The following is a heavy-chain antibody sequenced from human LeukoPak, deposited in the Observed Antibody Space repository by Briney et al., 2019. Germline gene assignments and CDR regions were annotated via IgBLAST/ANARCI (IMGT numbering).Heavy chain of an antibody. J-gene: IGHJ4*02. CDR1: GYTFTSYY. Sequence: VAAVKVYCKASGYTFTSYYMHWVRQAPGQGLEWMGIINPSGGSTSYAQKFQGRVTMTRDTSTSTVYMELSSLRSEDTAVYYCARDRTPHYYDSSGYLFDYWGQGTLVTVSS. CDR3: ARDRTPHYYDSSGYLFDY. CDR2: INPSGGST. D-gene: IGHD3-22*01. V-gene: IGHV1-46*01.